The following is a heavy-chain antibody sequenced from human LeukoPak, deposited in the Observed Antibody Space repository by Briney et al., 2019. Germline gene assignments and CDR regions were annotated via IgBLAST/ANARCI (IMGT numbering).Heavy chain of an antibody. J-gene: IGHJ5*02. V-gene: IGHV4-38-2*01. CDR1: GYSISSGYY. Sequence: PSETLSLTCAVSGYSISSGYYWGWIRQPPGKGLEWIGSIYHSGSTYYNPSLKSRVTISVDTSKSHFTLKMNSVTASDTALYSCAGHKYYNFWGSFNWFDPWGQGTLVTVSS. D-gene: IGHD3-3*01. CDR2: IYHSGST. CDR3: AGHKYYNFWGSFNWFDP.